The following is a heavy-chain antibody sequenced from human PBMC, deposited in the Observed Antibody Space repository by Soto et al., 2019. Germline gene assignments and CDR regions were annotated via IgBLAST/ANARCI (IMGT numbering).Heavy chain of an antibody. V-gene: IGHV3-30*03. CDR1: GFSVSSHG. J-gene: IGHJ4*02. CDR3: ARDRPGGDYWAGFQY. Sequence: QMQLVESGGDVVQLGRSLTLSCLASGFSVSSHGMHWIRQAPGKGLEWLAVISYDGGNKNYADSVRDRFTISRDNSKNRVFLQINSLRPEDTAVYFCARDRPGGDYWAGFQYWGQGTLVIVSS. D-gene: IGHD4-17*01. CDR2: ISYDGGNK.